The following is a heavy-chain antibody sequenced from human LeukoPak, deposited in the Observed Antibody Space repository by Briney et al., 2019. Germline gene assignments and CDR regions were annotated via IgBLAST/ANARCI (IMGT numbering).Heavy chain of an antibody. CDR2: ISDSGGNT. J-gene: IGHJ4*02. CDR3: AKYYDSSEYYFDY. CDR1: GFSFNNYA. V-gene: IGHV3-23*01. Sequence: PGGSLRLSCVDSGFSFNNYAMTWVRQAPGKGLEWVSAISDSGGNTYYADSVKGRFTISRDNAKNTLYLQMNSLRAEDTAVYYCAKYYDSSEYYFDYWGQGTLVTVSS. D-gene: IGHD3-22*01.